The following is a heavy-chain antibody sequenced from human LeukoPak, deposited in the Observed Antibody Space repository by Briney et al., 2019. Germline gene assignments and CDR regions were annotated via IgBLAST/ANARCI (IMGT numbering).Heavy chain of an antibody. CDR1: GSTFSTYT. V-gene: IGHV3-21*01. CDR2: ISSSSSYL. J-gene: IGHJ6*03. D-gene: IGHD3-9*01. CDR3: ARGADYDILTGYMDV. Sequence: PGGSLRLSCAASGSTFSTYTMNWVRQAPGKGLEWVSSISSSSSYLYYADSVKGRFTISRANAKNSLYLEMNSLRAEDTAVYYCARGADYDILTGYMDVWGKGTTVTISS.